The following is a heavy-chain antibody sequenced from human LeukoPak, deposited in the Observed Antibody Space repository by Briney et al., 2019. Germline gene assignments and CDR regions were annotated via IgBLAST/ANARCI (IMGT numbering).Heavy chain of an antibody. J-gene: IGHJ5*02. V-gene: IGHV3-30*04. Sequence: GGSLRLSCAASGFTFNNYALHWVRQAPGKGLGWEADISYDGSVKYYAESAKGRFTISRDNSKNNLYLQMNSLRAEDTAVYYCARDREYCSGTSCTAKNWFDPWGQGTLVTVSS. D-gene: IGHD2-2*01. CDR2: ISYDGSVK. CDR1: GFTFNNYA. CDR3: ARDREYCSGTSCTAKNWFDP.